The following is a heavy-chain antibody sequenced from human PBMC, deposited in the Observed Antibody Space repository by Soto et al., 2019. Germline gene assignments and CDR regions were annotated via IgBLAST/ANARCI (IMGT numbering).Heavy chain of an antibody. CDR1: AGTFTNSI. Sequence: QVHLVQSGPEVKKPGSSVKVSCRASAGTFTNSIISWVRQARGQGLEWLGAIMPVSGAAIYAQIFKGRITITAAEATSTVYMELSSLRSDDTAVYSCAREQWSHLSSFEHYNGMDVWGQGTPVTVSS. CDR3: AREQWSHLSSFEHYNGMDV. D-gene: IGHD2-8*01. J-gene: IGHJ6*02. V-gene: IGHV1-69*01. CDR2: IMPVSGAA.